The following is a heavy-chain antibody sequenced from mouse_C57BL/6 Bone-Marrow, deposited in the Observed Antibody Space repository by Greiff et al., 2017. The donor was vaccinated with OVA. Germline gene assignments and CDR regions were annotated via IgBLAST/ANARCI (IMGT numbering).Heavy chain of an antibody. V-gene: IGHV1-50*01. CDR1: GYTFTSYW. J-gene: IGHJ4*01. Sequence: QVQLQQPGAELVKPGASVKLSCKASGYTFTSYWMQWVKQRPGQGLEWIGEIDPSDSYTNYNQKFKGKATLTVDTSSSTAYMQLSSLTSEDSAVYYCAREVPDAMDYWGQGTSVTVSS. CDR3: AREVPDAMDY. CDR2: IDPSDSYT.